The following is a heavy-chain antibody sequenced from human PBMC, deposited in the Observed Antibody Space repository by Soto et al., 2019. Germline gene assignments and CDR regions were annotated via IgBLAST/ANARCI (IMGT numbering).Heavy chain of an antibody. CDR3: ARDANFRYYGMDF. CDR2: INHSGST. Sequence: SETLSLTCAVYGGSFSGYYWSWIRQPPGKGLEWIGEINHSGSTNYNPSLKSRVTISVDTSKNQFSLKLSSVTAADTAVYYCARDANFRYYGMDFWGQGTTVTVSS. CDR1: GGSFSGYY. D-gene: IGHD2-8*01. V-gene: IGHV4-34*01. J-gene: IGHJ6*02.